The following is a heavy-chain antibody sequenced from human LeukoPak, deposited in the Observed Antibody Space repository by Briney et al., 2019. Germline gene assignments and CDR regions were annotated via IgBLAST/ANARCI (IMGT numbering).Heavy chain of an antibody. D-gene: IGHD5-12*01. Sequence: PTETLSLTCAVSGASISSSNYYWGWVRQSPGKGLEWIGNIYSSGNTYYNASLKSRVTMYIDTSKNQFSLKLSSVTAADTAMYYCAKSNGYGLIDYWGQGTLVTVSS. V-gene: IGHV4-39*01. CDR1: GASISSSNYY. CDR2: IYSSGNT. CDR3: AKSNGYGLIDY. J-gene: IGHJ4*02.